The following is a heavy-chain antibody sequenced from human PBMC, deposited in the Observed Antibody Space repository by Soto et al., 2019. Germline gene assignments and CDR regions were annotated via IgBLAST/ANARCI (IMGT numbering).Heavy chain of an antibody. D-gene: IGHD3-16*02. J-gene: IGHJ4*02. V-gene: IGHV4-30-4*01. Sequence: QVQLQESGPGLVKPSQTLSLTCTVSGGSISSGDYYWSWIHQPPGRGLEWIGYIDNSGSTYYNPSLKSRLTISVDTSKNQFSLKLSSVTVADTAVYYCASRYRYWGQGTLVTVSS. CDR3: ASRYRY. CDR2: IDNSGST. CDR1: GGSISSGDYY.